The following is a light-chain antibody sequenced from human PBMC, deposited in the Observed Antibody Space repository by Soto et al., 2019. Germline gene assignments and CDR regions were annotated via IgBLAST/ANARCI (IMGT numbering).Light chain of an antibody. J-gene: IGLJ1*01. CDR1: SGDIGSYNR. V-gene: IGLV2-14*01. Sequence: SVLTQPASVSGSPGQSITISCTGTSGDIGSYNRVSWYQQHPGKAPKLIIYEVTDRPSGVSNRFSGSKSGNTASPTISGLQAEDEAEYYCSSYTNINTRACVFGTGTKVTV. CDR2: EVT. CDR3: SSYTNINTRACV.